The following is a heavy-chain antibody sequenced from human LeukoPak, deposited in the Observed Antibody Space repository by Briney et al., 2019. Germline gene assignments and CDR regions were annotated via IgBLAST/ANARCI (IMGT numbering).Heavy chain of an antibody. Sequence: GASVKVSCKASGYTFTSYDINWVRQATGQGLEWMGWMNPNSGNTGYAQKLQGRVTMTRNTSISTAYMELSSLRSEDTAVYYCARGSSSGWYRYYYYMDVWGKGTTVTISS. J-gene: IGHJ6*03. V-gene: IGHV1-8*01. CDR1: GYTFTSYD. D-gene: IGHD6-19*01. CDR2: MNPNSGNT. CDR3: ARGSSSGWYRYYYYMDV.